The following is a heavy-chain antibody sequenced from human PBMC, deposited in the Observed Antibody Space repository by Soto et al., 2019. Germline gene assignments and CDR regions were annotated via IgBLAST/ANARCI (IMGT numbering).Heavy chain of an antibody. D-gene: IGHD4-4*01. Sequence: GGSLRLSCAVSGLTVSGKKYVAWVRKAPGKGLEWVSGFYDLDGTYYADSLKGRFTTSGDSSRTIVYLQMNDLRPEDTAVYYCATWHLQEHAYDVWGQGTTVTVSS. V-gene: IGHV3-53*01. CDR3: ATWHLQEHAYDV. CDR2: FYDLDGT. CDR1: GLTVSGKKY. J-gene: IGHJ3*01.